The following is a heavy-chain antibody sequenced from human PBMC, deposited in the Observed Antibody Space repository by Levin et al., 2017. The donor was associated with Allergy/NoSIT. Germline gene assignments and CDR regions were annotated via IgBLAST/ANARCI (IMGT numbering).Heavy chain of an antibody. Sequence: GESLKISCAASGFTFRNSAMNWVRQAAGKGLEWLSGITGDGDDTHHADSVKGRFTISRDNSKNTLYLQMSSLRAEDTATYYCAKGITIFGVGRLDYWGQGILVTVSS. CDR3: AKGITIFGVGRLDY. CDR2: ITGDGDDT. CDR1: GFTFRNSA. D-gene: IGHD3-3*01. V-gene: IGHV3-23*01. J-gene: IGHJ4*02.